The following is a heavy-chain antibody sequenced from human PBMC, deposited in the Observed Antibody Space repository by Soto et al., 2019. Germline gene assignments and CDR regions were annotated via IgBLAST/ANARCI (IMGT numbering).Heavy chain of an antibody. CDR3: ARDLYDSSGYCPLDY. J-gene: IGHJ4*02. V-gene: IGHV3-48*03. CDR2: ISSSGSTT. Sequence: PGGSLRLSCAASGFTFSSYEMNWVRQAPGKGLEWVSYISSSGSTTYYADSVKGRFTISRDNAKNSLYLQMNSLRAEDTAVYYCARDLYDSSGYCPLDYWGQGTLVTVSS. D-gene: IGHD3-22*01. CDR1: GFTFSSYE.